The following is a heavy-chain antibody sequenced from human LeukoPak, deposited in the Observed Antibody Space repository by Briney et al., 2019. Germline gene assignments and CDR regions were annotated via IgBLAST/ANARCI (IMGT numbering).Heavy chain of an antibody. CDR1: GDSISNSRHY. D-gene: IGHD3-3*01. J-gene: IGHJ4*02. CDR2: IYPSGNT. CDR3: ARDGVVTMELDY. V-gene: IGHV4-61*02. Sequence: KSSETLSLTCTVSGDSISNSRHYWSWIRQPAGKALEWIGRIYPSGNTNYNPSLKSRVSISLGTSKNQFSLSLKSVTAADTAMYYCARDGVVTMELDYWGQGTLVTVSS.